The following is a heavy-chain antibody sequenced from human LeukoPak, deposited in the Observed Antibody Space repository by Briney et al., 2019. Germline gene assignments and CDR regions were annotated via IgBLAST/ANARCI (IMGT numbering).Heavy chain of an antibody. V-gene: IGHV4-31*03. CDR1: GDSIYSGGFY. D-gene: IGHD1-7*01. CDR3: GRDFGLTGTKRSFDI. Sequence: PSQTLSLTCTVSGDSIYSGGFYWSWVRQHPGKGLEWIGHIYYSGTTYYNPSLESRLIISVDTSKNEFSLKVSSMTAADTAVYYCGRDFGLTGTKRSFDIWGQGTMVTVSS. J-gene: IGHJ3*02. CDR2: IYYSGTT.